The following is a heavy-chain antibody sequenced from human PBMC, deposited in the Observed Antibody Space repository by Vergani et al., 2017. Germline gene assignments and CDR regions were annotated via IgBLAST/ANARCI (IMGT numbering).Heavy chain of an antibody. D-gene: IGHD2-2*01. V-gene: IGHV1-69*01. Sequence: QVQLVQSGAEVKKPGSSVKVSCKASGGTFSSYAISWVRQAPGQGLEWMGGIIPIFGTANYAQKFQGRVTITADESTSTAYMELSSLRSEDTAVYYCAGDSHPTLNGYQLPRYGMDVWGQGTTVTVSS. CDR1: GGTFSSYA. CDR2: IIPIFGTA. CDR3: AGDSHPTLNGYQLPRYGMDV. J-gene: IGHJ6*02.